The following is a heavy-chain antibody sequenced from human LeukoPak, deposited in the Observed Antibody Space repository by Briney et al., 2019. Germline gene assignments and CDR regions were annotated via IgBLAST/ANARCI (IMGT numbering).Heavy chain of an antibody. CDR1: GFTFSSYE. J-gene: IGHJ4*02. CDR3: AKEEGGTTPDPN. Sequence: GGSLRLSCAASGFTFSSYEMNWVRQAPGKGLEWVSYISSSGSTIYYADSVKGRFTISRDNAKNSLYLQMNSLRAEDTAVYYWAKEEGGTTPDPNWGQGTLVTVSS. CDR2: ISSSGSTI. V-gene: IGHV3-48*03. D-gene: IGHD2/OR15-2a*01.